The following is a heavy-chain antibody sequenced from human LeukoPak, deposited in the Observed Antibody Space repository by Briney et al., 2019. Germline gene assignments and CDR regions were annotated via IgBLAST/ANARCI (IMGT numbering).Heavy chain of an antibody. D-gene: IGHD3-3*01. CDR1: GGSISRSDHY. CDR2: IYYNGIT. Sequence: SETLSLTCSVSGGSISRSDHYWSWIRQPPGKGLEWIGNIYYNGITYYNPSLKSRVTMSVDTSQNQFSLKFSSVTATDTAVYYCARGPYDFWSGYFLDYWGQGTLVTVSS. J-gene: IGHJ4*02. CDR3: ARGPYDFWSGYFLDY. V-gene: IGHV4-30-4*01.